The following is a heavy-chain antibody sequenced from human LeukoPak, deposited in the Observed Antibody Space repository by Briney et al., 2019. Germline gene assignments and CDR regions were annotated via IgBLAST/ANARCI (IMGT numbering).Heavy chain of an antibody. D-gene: IGHD3-10*01. CDR3: ARLLGGILWFGELDY. V-gene: IGHV4-39*01. J-gene: IGHJ4*02. Sequence: SETLSLTCTVSGGSISSSSYYWGWIRQPPGKGLEWIGSIYYSGSTYYNPSLKSRVTISVDTSKNQFSLKLSSVTAADTAVYYCARLLGGILWFGELDYWGQGTLVTVSS. CDR2: IYYSGST. CDR1: GGSISSSSYY.